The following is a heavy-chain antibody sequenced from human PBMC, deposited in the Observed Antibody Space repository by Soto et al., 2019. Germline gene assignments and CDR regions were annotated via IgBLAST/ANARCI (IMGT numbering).Heavy chain of an antibody. Sequence: EVQLVESGGNLAQPGGSLRLSCAVSGFTFSNYWRTWVRQAPGKGLEWVASIKEDGSEKQYVESVKGRFTISRDNAQNSLFLQLNNLRAEDTAVYYCARDPYLERYGAFDVWGQGTMVAVSS. D-gene: IGHD3-3*01. CDR1: GFTFSNYW. J-gene: IGHJ3*01. V-gene: IGHV3-7*01. CDR2: IKEDGSEK. CDR3: ARDPYLERYGAFDV.